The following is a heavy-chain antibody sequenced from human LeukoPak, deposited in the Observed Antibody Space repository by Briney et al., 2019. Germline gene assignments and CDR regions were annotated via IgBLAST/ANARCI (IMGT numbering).Heavy chain of an antibody. D-gene: IGHD3-16*01. CDR3: ARLYWGLGAFDI. Sequence: PSETLSLTCAVSGYSISTGYYWAWIRQPPGKGLEWFGSIYHNETTYYNPSLKSRVTMSVDTSKNQFSLKVTSVTAADTAVYYCARLYWGLGAFDIWGQGTMATVSS. J-gene: IGHJ3*02. V-gene: IGHV4-38-2*01. CDR1: GYSISTGYY. CDR2: IYHNETT.